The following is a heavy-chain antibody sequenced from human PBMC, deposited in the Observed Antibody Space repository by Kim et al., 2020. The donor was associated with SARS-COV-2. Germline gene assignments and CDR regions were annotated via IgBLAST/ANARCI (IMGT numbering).Heavy chain of an antibody. V-gene: IGHV3-9*01. J-gene: IGHJ4*02. CDR3: AKDSGWDYYDSSGYFDY. D-gene: IGHD3-22*01. Sequence: VKGRFTISRDNAKNSLYLQMNSLRAEDTALYYCAKDSGWDYYDSSGYFDYWGQGTLVTVSS.